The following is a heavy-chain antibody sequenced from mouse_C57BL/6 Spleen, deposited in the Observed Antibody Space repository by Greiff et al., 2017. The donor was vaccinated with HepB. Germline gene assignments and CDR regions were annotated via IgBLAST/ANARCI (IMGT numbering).Heavy chain of an antibody. CDR2: IYPRSGNT. Sequence: VQWVESGAELARPGASVKLSCKASGYTFTSYGISWVKQRTGQGLEWIGEIYPRSGNTYYNEKFKGKATLTADKSSSTAYMELRSLTSEDSAVYFCANYGSSAYAMDYWGQGTSVTVSS. D-gene: IGHD1-1*01. CDR3: ANYGSSAYAMDY. CDR1: GYTFTSYG. V-gene: IGHV1-81*01. J-gene: IGHJ4*01.